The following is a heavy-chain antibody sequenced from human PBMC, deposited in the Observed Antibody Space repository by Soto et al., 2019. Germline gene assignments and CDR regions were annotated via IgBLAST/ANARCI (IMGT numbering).Heavy chain of an antibody. J-gene: IGHJ6*01. CDR3: SRSPRGRDWYFYGLDV. CDR2: VRSKTHGGAT. CDR1: GFSFGDHA. Sequence: SLRLSCRGYGFSFGDHALNWLRQVPGKGLEWVGLVRSKTHGGATEYGASVRGRFTISRDDSQNIAFLQMNDLKIEDTGVYYCSRSPRGRDWYFYGLDV. D-gene: IGHD3-10*01. V-gene: IGHV3-49*03.